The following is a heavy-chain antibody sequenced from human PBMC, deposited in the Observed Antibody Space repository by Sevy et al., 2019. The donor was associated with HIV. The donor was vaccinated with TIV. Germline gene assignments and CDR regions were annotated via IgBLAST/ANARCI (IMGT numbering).Heavy chain of an antibody. V-gene: IGHV3-7*01. Sequence: GGSLRLSCAASGFSFSIYWMSWVRQAPGKGLEWVATMKHDGSEEDYVDSVKGRFTISRDNDMNSLFLQMNSLSAEDTAVYYCVREGLGGYSYSLDYWGHGTLVTVSS. J-gene: IGHJ4*01. CDR3: VREGLGGYSYSLDY. CDR2: MKHDGSEE. CDR1: GFSFSIYW. D-gene: IGHD5-18*01.